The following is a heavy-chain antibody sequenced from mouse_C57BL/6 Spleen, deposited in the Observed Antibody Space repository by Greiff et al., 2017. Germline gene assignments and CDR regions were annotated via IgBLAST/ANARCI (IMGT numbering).Heavy chain of an antibody. CDR3: ARSGYDYDLRRGFAY. D-gene: IGHD2-4*01. Sequence: VQLQQSGAELMKPGASVKLSCKATGYTFTGYWIEWVKQRPGHGLEWIGEILPGSGSTNYNEKFKGKATFTADTSSNTAYMQRSSLTTEDSAIYDCARSGYDYDLRRGFAYWGQGTLVTVSA. V-gene: IGHV1-9*01. CDR1: GYTFTGYW. J-gene: IGHJ3*01. CDR2: ILPGSGST.